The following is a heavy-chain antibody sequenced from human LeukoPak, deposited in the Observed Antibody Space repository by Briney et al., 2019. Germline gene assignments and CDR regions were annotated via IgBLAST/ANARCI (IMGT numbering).Heavy chain of an antibody. V-gene: IGHV1-18*01. CDR1: GYTFTSYG. CDR3: AREVPGYYDFWSGYYRSNGMDV. CDR2: ISAYNGNT. D-gene: IGHD3-3*01. J-gene: IGHJ6*02. Sequence: ASVKVSCKASGYTFTSYGISWVRQAPGQGLEWMGWISAYNGNTNYAQKLQGRVTMTTDTSTCTAYMEPRSLRSDDTAVYYCAREVPGYYDFWSGYYRSNGMDVWGQGTTVTVSS.